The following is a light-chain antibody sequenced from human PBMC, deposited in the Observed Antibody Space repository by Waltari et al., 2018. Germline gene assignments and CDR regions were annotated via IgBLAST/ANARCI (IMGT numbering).Light chain of an antibody. CDR2: RSY. CDR1: SSNIGANY. J-gene: IGLJ3*02. Sequence: QSVLTQSPSASGTPGQRVTISCSGSSSNIGANYVSWYQHFPGTAPQLLIFRSYQRPSGVPDRFSGSKSGTSASLAISGLRSEDEADYYCATWDDSLNAWVFGGGTRLTAL. CDR3: ATWDDSLNAWV. V-gene: IGLV1-47*01.